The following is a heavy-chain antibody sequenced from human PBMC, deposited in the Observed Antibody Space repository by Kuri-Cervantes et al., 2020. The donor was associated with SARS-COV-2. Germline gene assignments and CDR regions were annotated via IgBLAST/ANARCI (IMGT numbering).Heavy chain of an antibody. J-gene: IGHJ2*01. CDR3: ARGPSSVVTGYFDL. V-gene: IGHV3-66*01. CDR2: IYSGGST. CDR1: GFTFDDYA. Sequence: GGSLRLSCAASGFTFDDYAMHWVRQAPGKGLEWVSVIYSGGSTYYAASVKGRFTISRDNSKSTRYLQMNSRRAEDTAVYYCARGPSSVVTGYFDLWGRGTLVTVSS. D-gene: IGHD4-23*01.